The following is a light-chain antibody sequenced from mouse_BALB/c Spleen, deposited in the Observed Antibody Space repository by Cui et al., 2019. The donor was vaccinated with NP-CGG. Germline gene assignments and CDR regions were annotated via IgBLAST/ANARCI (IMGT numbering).Light chain of an antibody. V-gene: IGLV1*01. CDR3: ALWYSNHWV. J-gene: IGLJ1*01. Sequence: QVVLPRESALTTSPGEHVPPPCRSSTGAITTSNYANWVQEKSDHLFTGLIGGTNNRVPGVPARFSGSLIGDKAALTITGAQTEDEAIYFCALWYSNHWVFGGGTKLTVL. CDR1: TGAITTSNY. CDR2: GTN.